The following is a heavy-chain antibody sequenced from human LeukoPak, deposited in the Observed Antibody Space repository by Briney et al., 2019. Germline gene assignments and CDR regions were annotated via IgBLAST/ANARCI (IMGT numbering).Heavy chain of an antibody. CDR1: GGSFSSSSYY. Sequence: SETLSLTCTVSGGSFSSSSYYWGWIRQPPGKGLEWIGSMYYSGSTYCNASLRSRVTISVDTSKNQFSLKLSSVTAADTAVYYCARQQRGDDSSGYPYYFDYWGQGTLVTVSS. CDR3: ARQQRGDDSSGYPYYFDY. CDR2: MYYSGST. D-gene: IGHD3-22*01. V-gene: IGHV4-39*01. J-gene: IGHJ4*02.